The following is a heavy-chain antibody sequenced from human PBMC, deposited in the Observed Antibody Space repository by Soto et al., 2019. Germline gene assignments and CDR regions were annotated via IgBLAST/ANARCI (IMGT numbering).Heavy chain of an antibody. J-gene: IGHJ6*02. CDR3: ASLLSSGYYYGMDV. D-gene: IGHD3-10*01. V-gene: IGHV1-69*02. CDR1: GGTFSSYT. Sequence: QVQLVQSGAEVKKPGSSVKVSCKASGGTFSSYTISWVRQAPGQGLEWMGRIIPILGIANYAQKFQGRVTSTADKSTSTAYMELCSLRSEDTAVYYCASLLSSGYYYGMDVWGQGTTVTVSS. CDR2: IIPILGIA.